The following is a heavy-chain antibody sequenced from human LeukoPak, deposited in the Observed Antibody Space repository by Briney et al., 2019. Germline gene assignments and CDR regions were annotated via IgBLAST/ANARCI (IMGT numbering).Heavy chain of an antibody. CDR3: ARELGYDSSGYSGGFDY. D-gene: IGHD3-22*01. Sequence: SVKVSCKASGGTFSSYAISWVRQAPGQGLEWMGGIIPIFGTANYAQKFQGRVTITADESTSTAYMELSSLRSEDTAVYYCARELGYDSSGYSGGFDYWGQGTLVTVSS. V-gene: IGHV1-69*13. J-gene: IGHJ4*02. CDR1: GGTFSSYA. CDR2: IIPIFGTA.